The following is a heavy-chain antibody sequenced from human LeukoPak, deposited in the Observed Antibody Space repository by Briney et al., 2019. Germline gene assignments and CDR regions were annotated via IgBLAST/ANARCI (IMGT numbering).Heavy chain of an antibody. V-gene: IGHV4-39*01. CDR3: GTYYYDSSVDY. J-gene: IGHJ4*02. CDR1: GCTFSSCSMN. CDR2: IYYSGST. D-gene: IGHD3-22*01. Sequence: PGGSLRLSCAAAGCTFSSCSMNWVRQAPGKGLEWIGSIYYSGSTYYNPSLKSRVTISVDTSKNQFSLKLSSVTAADTAVYYCGTYYYDSSVDYWGQGTLVTVSS.